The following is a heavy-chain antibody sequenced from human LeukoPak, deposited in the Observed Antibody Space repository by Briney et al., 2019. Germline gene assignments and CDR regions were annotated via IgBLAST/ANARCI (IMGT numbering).Heavy chain of an antibody. D-gene: IGHD3-3*01. CDR2: MSYDGSKK. CDR3: AKNRRIFGRTLQRHYMDV. CDR1: GFTFSSFG. J-gene: IGHJ6*03. Sequence: GGSLRLSCAVSGFTFSSFGMHWVRQAPGKGLEWVAFMSYDGSKKPYADSVKGRFTISRDNSKNTLYLQMDSLRVEGTAVYYCAKNRRIFGRTLQRHYMDVWGIGTTVTVSS. V-gene: IGHV3-30*18.